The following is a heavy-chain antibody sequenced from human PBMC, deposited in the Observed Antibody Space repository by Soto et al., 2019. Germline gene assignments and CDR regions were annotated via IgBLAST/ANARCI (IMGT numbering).Heavy chain of an antibody. CDR1: GDSLRGQS. D-gene: IGHD6-19*01. J-gene: IGHJ6*04. CDR2: LDQSGGT. CDR3: AREDSYGWSGESLEV. Sequence: KPSETLSLTCAVFGDSLRGQSWNLIRQSPGKGLEWIGELDQSGGTNYNPSLKSRAIISDDTSKNQFSLTLTSVTAADTAVYYCAREDSYGWSGESLEVWGEGTMVTVSS. V-gene: IGHV4-34*01.